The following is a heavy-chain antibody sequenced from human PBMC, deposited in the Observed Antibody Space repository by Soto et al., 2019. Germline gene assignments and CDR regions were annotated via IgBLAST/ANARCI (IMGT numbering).Heavy chain of an antibody. J-gene: IGHJ4*02. CDR3: ARGVRGGYYFDY. D-gene: IGHD3-16*01. CDR2: MNPNSGNT. Sequence: QVQLVQSGAEVKKPGASVKVSCKASGYTFTSYDINWVRQATGQGLEWMGWMNPNSGNTGYAQQLQGRVTMTRNTAISTAYIGLSSLRSEDTAVYYCARGVRGGYYFDYWGQGTLVTVSS. V-gene: IGHV1-8*01. CDR1: GYTFTSYD.